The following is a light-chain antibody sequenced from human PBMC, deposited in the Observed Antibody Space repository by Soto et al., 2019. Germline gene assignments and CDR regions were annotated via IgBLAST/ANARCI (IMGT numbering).Light chain of an antibody. CDR1: TLGSKF. V-gene: IGLV3-1*01. CDR2: EDT. J-gene: IGLJ2*01. Sequence: SYELTQPPSVSVSPGQTANITCSGNTLGSKFVFCYQQKAGQSPMVVIYEDTKRPSGIPERFSGSNSGNTATLTISGTQAMDEADFYCQAWDSGNVVFGGGTKLTVL. CDR3: QAWDSGNVV.